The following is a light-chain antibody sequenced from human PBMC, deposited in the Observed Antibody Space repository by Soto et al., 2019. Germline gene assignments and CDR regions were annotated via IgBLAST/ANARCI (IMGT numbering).Light chain of an antibody. V-gene: IGKV3-20*01. CDR1: RGVSSST. CDR3: QQYGSSPLT. CDR2: GAS. J-gene: IGKJ3*01. Sequence: EIVLTQSPGTLSFSQGEKPPPSCGAIRGVSSSTLAWYQQKLGQAPGLLIYGASSRATGIPDRFSGSGSGTDFTLTISRLEPEDFAVYYCQQYGSSPLTFGPGTKVDIK.